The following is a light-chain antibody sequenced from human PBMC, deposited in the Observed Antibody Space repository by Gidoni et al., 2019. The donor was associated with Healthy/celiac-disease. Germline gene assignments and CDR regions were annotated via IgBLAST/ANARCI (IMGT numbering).Light chain of an antibody. Sequence: QSLLTQRPSAPGTPGQRVTISCSGSSCNIGSTPVNWYPQLPATAPKLPIYSNNQRPSGVPDRFSGSKSGTSASLAISGLQSEDEADYYWAAWDESLNGYVFGTGTKVTVL. V-gene: IGLV1-44*01. J-gene: IGLJ1*01. CDR2: SNN. CDR3: AAWDESLNGYV. CDR1: SCNIGSTP.